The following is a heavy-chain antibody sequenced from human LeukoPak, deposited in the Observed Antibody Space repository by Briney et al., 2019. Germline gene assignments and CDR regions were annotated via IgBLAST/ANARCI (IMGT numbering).Heavy chain of an antibody. CDR2: INAGNGNT. CDR3: ARSLGIAVAVPGY. D-gene: IGHD6-19*01. Sequence: GASVKVSCKASGYTFTSYAMHWVRQAPGQRLEWMGWINAGNGNTKYSQKFQGRVTITRDTSASTAYMELSSLRSEDTAVYYCARSLGIAVAVPGYWGQGTLVTVSS. V-gene: IGHV1-3*01. CDR1: GYTFTSYA. J-gene: IGHJ4*02.